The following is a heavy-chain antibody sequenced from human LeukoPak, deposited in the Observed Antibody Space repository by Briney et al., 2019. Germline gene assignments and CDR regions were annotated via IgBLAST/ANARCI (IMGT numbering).Heavy chain of an antibody. CDR1: GFTFSNYA. CDR2: ISVSSGST. Sequence: GGSLRLSCAASGFTFSNYALTWVRQAPGKGLEWVSSISVSSGSTFYANSVKGRFTISGDNSKNTVFLEMNSLRVEVTAVYYCAKERGVLVPAAELDSWGQGTLVSVSS. D-gene: IGHD2-2*01. CDR3: AKERGVLVPAAELDS. J-gene: IGHJ4*02. V-gene: IGHV3-23*01.